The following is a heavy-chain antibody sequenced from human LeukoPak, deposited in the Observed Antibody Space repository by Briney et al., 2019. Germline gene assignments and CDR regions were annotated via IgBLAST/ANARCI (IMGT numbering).Heavy chain of an antibody. J-gene: IGHJ3*02. CDR3: ARDRRRDLLHAFDI. V-gene: IGHV4-59*01. Sequence: SETLSLTCTVSGGTISSYYWSWIRQPPGKGLEWVAYIDYSGSTNYNPSLKSRVTISVDASKNQFSLKLSSVTAADTAVYYCARDRRRDLLHAFDIWGQGTMVTVSS. CDR1: GGTISSYY. D-gene: IGHD1-26*01. CDR2: IDYSGST.